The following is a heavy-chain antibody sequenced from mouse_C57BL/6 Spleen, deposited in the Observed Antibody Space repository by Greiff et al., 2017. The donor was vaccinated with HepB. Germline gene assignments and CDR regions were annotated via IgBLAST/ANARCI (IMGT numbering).Heavy chain of an antibody. Sequence: VQLQESGAELARPGASVKLSCKASGYTFTSYGISWVKQRTGQGLEWIGEIYPRSGNTYYNEKFKGKATLTADKSSSTAYMELRSLTSEDSAVYFCARSGIYYYGSSGFAYWGQGTLVTVSA. J-gene: IGHJ3*01. CDR1: GYTFTSYG. CDR3: ARSGIYYYGSSGFAY. D-gene: IGHD1-1*01. CDR2: IYPRSGNT. V-gene: IGHV1-81*01.